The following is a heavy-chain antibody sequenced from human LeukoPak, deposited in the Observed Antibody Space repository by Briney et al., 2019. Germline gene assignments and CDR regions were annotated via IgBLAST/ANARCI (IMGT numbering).Heavy chain of an antibody. CDR2: ISAYNGNT. CDR3: ARVGGTDSSGYYGEYYFDY. J-gene: IGHJ4*02. D-gene: IGHD3-22*01. CDR1: GYTFTSYG. Sequence: ASVKVSCKASGYTFTSYGISWERQAPGQGLEWMGWISAYNGNTNYAQKLQGRVTMTTDTSTSTAYMELRSLRSDDTAVYYCARVGGTDSSGYYGEYYFDYWGQGTLVTVSS. V-gene: IGHV1-18*01.